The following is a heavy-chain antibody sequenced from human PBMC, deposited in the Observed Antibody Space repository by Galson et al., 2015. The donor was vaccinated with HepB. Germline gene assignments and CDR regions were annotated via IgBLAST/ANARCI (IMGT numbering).Heavy chain of an antibody. CDR1: GFTFSNAW. J-gene: IGHJ5*02. CDR2: IYSGGST. D-gene: IGHD1-26*01. V-gene: IGHV3-66*01. Sequence: SLRLSCAASGFTFSNAWMSWVRQAPGKGLEWVSVIYSGGSTYYADSVKGRFTISRDNSKNTLYLQMNSLRAEDTAVYYCARDRTDSGSYYWFDPWGQGTLVTVSS. CDR3: ARDRTDSGSYYWFDP.